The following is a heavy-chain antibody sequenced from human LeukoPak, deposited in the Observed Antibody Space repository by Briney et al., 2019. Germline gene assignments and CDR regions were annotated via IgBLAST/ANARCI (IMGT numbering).Heavy chain of an antibody. D-gene: IGHD3-10*01. V-gene: IGHV1-46*01. J-gene: IGHJ4*02. CDR1: GYTFTSYY. Sequence: GASVKVSCKASGYTFTSYYMHWVRQAPGQGLEWMGIINPSGGSTSYAQKFQGRVTMTRDTSTSTAYMELRSLRSDDTAVYYCARALWFGEHYADYWGQGTLVTVSS. CDR3: ARALWFGEHYADY. CDR2: INPSGGST.